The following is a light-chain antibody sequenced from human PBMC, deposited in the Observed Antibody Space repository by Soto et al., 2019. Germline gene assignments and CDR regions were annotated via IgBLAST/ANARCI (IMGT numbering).Light chain of an antibody. J-gene: IGKJ3*01. CDR1: QSVGSNY. CDR2: GAS. CDR3: QQYGNKPGMT. Sequence: EIVLTQSPGTLSLSPGERATVSCRASQSVGSNYLAWYQQKPGQAPRLLIYGASSRATGTPDRFSGSGSGTDFTLTISRLEPGDFAVYYCQQYGNKPGMTFGPGTKVDIK. V-gene: IGKV3-20*01.